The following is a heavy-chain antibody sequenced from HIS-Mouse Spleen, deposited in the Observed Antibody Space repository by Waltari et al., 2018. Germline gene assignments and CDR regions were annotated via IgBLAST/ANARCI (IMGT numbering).Heavy chain of an antibody. J-gene: IGHJ2*01. D-gene: IGHD6-13*01. CDR1: VGPLSSRSSY. CDR3: AREIPYSSSWYDWYFDL. V-gene: IGHV4-39*07. CDR2: IYYSGST. Sequence: QLQLQESGPGLVKPSETLSLTSPVSVGPLSSRSSYGGWIRQPPGKGLEWIGSIYYSGSTYYNPSLKSRVTISVDTSKNQFSLKLSSVTAADTAVYYCAREIPYSSSWYDWYFDLWGRGTLVTVSS.